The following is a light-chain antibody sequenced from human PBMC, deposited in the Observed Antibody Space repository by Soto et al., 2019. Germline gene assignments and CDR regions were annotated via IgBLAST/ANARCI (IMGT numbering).Light chain of an antibody. CDR1: QSVLYSSNNKNY. J-gene: IGKJ1*01. CDR2: WAS. Sequence: DIVMTQSPDSLAVSLGERATINCKSSQSVLYSSNNKNYLAWYQQKPGQPPNLLIYWASTRESGVPDRFSGSGSGTDFTLPISSLQAEDVAVYYCQQYYSTPLTFGQGTKVDI. V-gene: IGKV4-1*01. CDR3: QQYYSTPLT.